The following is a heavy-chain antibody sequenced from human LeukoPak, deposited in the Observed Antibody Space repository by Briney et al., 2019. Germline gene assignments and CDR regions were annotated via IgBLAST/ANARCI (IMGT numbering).Heavy chain of an antibody. D-gene: IGHD4-17*01. CDR2: IYYSGST. CDR3: ARLHYGDYGSYFQH. Sequence: SQTLSLTCTVSVGSISSGGYYWIWIRQHPGKGLEWIGYIYYSGSTYYNPSLKSRVTISVDTHKNQFSLKLSSVTAADTAVYYCARLHYGDYGSYFQHWGQGTLVTVSS. J-gene: IGHJ1*01. V-gene: IGHV4-31*03. CDR1: VGSISSGGYY.